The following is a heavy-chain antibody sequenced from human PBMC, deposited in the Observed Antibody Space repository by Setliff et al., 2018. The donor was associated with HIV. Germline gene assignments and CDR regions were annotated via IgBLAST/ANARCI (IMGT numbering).Heavy chain of an antibody. CDR1: GFTFSSYG. CDR2: IWYDASNK. V-gene: IGHV3-33*01. CDR3: ARSRTIGYCSSTSCPSLDV. D-gene: IGHD2-2*01. J-gene: IGHJ6*04. Sequence: PGGSLRLSCAASGFTFSSYGMHWVRQAPGKGLEWVAVIWYDASNKYYADSVKGRFTISRDNSKNTLYLQMNSLRAEDTAVYYCARSRTIGYCSSTSCPSLDVWGRGTTVTVSS.